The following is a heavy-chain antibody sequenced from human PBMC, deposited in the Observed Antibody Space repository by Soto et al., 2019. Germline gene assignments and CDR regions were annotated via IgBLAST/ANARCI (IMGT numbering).Heavy chain of an antibody. Sequence: SETLSLTCTVSGGSISSYYWSWIRQPPGKGLEWIGYIYYSGSTNYNPSLKSRVTISVDTSRNQFSLKLSSVTAADTAVYFFARVTPTLQKILDSWGQGPPVTVSP. V-gene: IGHV4-59*01. J-gene: IGHJ4*02. D-gene: IGHD4-4*01. CDR3: ARVTPTLQKILDS. CDR2: IYYSGST. CDR1: GGSISSYY.